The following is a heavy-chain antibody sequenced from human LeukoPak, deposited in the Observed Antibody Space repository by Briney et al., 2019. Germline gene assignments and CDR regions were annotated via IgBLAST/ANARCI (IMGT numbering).Heavy chain of an antibody. CDR3: AREHCSGGSCYSISDY. CDR2: ISSSSSYI. J-gene: IGHJ4*02. V-gene: IGHV3-21*01. Sequence: SGGSLRLSCAASGFTFSSYSMNWVRQAPGKGLEWVSSISSSSSYIYYADSVKGRFTTSRDNAKNSLYLQMNSLRAEDTAVYYCAREHCSGGSCYSISDYWGQGTLVTVSS. D-gene: IGHD2-15*01. CDR1: GFTFSSYS.